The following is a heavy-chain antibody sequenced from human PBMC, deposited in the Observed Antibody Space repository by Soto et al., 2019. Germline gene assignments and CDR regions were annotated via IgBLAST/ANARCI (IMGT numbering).Heavy chain of an antibody. CDR2: INAGNGNT. CDR3: ARGTVVTHFDY. J-gene: IGHJ4*02. V-gene: IGHV1-3*05. Sequence: QVQLVQSGAEEKKPGASVKVSCKASGYTFTSYAMHWVRQAPGQRLEWMGWINAGNGNTKYSQKFQGRVTITRDTSESTAYKELSSLRSEDTAVYYCARGTVVTHFDYWGQGTLVTVSS. CDR1: GYTFTSYA. D-gene: IGHD2-15*01.